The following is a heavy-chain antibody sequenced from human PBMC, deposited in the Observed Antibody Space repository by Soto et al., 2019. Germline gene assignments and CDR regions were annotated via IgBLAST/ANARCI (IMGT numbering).Heavy chain of an antibody. J-gene: IGHJ6*03. CDR3: AKGKGYSHYYYMDV. CDR1: GFTFSSYA. V-gene: IGHV3-23*01. D-gene: IGHD5-18*01. CDR2: ISGSGGST. Sequence: GGSLRLSCAASGFTFSSYAMSWVRQAPGKGLEWVSAISGSGGSTYYADSVKGRFTISRDNSKNTLYLQMNSLRAEDTAVYYCAKGKGYSHYYYMDVWGKGTTVTVSS.